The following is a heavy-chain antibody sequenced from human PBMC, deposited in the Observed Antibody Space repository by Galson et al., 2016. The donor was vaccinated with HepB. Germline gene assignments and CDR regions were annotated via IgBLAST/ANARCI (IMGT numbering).Heavy chain of an antibody. CDR2: IYHNGLT. J-gene: IGHJ4*02. Sequence: SETLSLTCAVSGGSISDSTWWSWVRRSPGQGLEWIGRIYHNGLTNYNPSLESRLTISVDKSKKHFSLRLSSVTAADSAVYYCATMYGSGGFYGFDYWGQGTLVTVSS. CDR1: GGSISDSTW. V-gene: IGHV4-4*02. CDR3: ATMYGSGGFYGFDY. D-gene: IGHD3-22*01.